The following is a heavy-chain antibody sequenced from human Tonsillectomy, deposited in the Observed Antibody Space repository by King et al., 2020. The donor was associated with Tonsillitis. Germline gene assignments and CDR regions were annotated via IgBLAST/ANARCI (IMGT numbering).Heavy chain of an antibody. J-gene: IGHJ3*02. Sequence: VQLVESGGGVVRPGGSLRLSCAASGFTFDDYGMSWVRQAPGKGLEWVSGINWNGYSASYADSVKGRFTISRDIAKNSLFLQMKSLRAEDTALYHCARGGAFYYDSESADAFDIWGQGIMVTVSS. D-gene: IGHD3-22*01. CDR1: GFTFDDYG. CDR3: ARGGAFYYDSESADAFDI. V-gene: IGHV3-20*01. CDR2: INWNGYSA.